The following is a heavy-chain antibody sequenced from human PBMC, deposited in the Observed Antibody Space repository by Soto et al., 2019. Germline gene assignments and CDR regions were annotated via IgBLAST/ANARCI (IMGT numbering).Heavy chain of an antibody. Sequence: GGSLRLSCAASGFTFSSYEMDWVRQAPGKGLEWVAHITGSGSTMYADSVKGRFTISRDNADNSLYLQMNSLSVEDTAVYYCTKEKSVMYSGYDAFDIWGRGTMVTVSS. D-gene: IGHD5-12*01. J-gene: IGHJ3*02. CDR2: ITGSGSTM. V-gene: IGHV3-48*03. CDR1: GFTFSSYE. CDR3: TKEKSVMYSGYDAFDI.